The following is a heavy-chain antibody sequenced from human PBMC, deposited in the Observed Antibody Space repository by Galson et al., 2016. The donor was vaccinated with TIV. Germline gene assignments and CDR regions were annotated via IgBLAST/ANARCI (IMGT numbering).Heavy chain of an antibody. V-gene: IGHV4-30-4*01. CDR2: IHYTVTS. D-gene: IGHD3-10*01. J-gene: IGHJ4*02. CDR1: GDSISNGDYY. Sequence: TLSLTCSVSGDSISNGDYYWSWIRQSPGKGLEYIGCIHYTVTSDYKPSLKSRVSMSVDTSKSHFSLKLSSVTAADTAVYFCARAPIRGVRGVILFDFWGQGALVTVSS. CDR3: ARAPIRGVRGVILFDF.